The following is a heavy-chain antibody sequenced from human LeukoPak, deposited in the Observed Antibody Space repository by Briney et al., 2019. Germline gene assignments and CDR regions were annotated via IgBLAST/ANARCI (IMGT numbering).Heavy chain of an antibody. CDR1: GYTFTSNY. CDR3: ARDQEGFDY. CDR2: IYPRDGST. V-gene: IGHV1-46*01. Sequence: ASVKVTCKASGYTFTSNYIHWVRQAPGQGLEWMGMIYPRDGSTSYAQKFQGRVTVTKDTSTSTVHMELSGLRSEDTAVYYCARDQEGFDYWGQGTLVTVSS. J-gene: IGHJ4*02.